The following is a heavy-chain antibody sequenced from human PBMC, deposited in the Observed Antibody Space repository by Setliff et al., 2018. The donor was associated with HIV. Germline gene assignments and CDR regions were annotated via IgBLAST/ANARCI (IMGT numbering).Heavy chain of an antibody. J-gene: IGHJ6*02. Sequence: ASVKVSCKASGGTFNTYGISWVRQAPGQGFEWMGGIIPIFGTAKYAQKFQGRVTITADESTSTAYMGLSSLTSDDTAMYYCARALPAGRLQKLSQKTMDVWGQGTSVTVSS. CDR3: ARALPAGRLQKLSQKTMDV. V-gene: IGHV1-69*13. D-gene: IGHD2-21*01. CDR2: IIPIFGTA. CDR1: GGTFNTYG.